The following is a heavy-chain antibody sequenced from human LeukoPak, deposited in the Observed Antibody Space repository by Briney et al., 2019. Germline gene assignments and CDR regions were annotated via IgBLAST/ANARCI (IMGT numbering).Heavy chain of an antibody. J-gene: IGHJ4*02. D-gene: IGHD1-26*01. CDR3: ARGRVGAITFDY. CDR1: GYTFTGYY. CDR2: INPNSGGT. V-gene: IGHV1-2*06. Sequence: ASVKVSCKASGYTFTGYYMHWVRQAPGQGLEWMGRINPNSGGTNYAQKFQGRVTMTRDMSISTAYMELSRLRSDDTAVYYCARGRVGAITFDYWGQGTLVTVSS.